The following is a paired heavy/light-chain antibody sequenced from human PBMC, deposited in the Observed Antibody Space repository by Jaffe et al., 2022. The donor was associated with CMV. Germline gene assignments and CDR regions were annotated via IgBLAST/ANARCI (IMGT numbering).Heavy chain of an antibody. V-gene: IGHV1-69*01. CDR3: ARLVVVVPAANLLYGMDV. D-gene: IGHD2-2*01. CDR2: IIPIFGTA. Sequence: QVQLVQSGAEVKKPGSSVKVSCKASGGTFSSYAISWVRQAPGQGLEWMGGIIPIFGTANYAQKFQGRVTITADESTSTAYMELSSLRSEDTAVYYCARLVVVVPAANLLYGMDVWGQGTTVTVSS. J-gene: IGHJ6*02. CDR1: GGTFSSYA.
Light chain of an antibody. CDR2: AAS. CDR1: QGISNY. J-gene: IGKJ4*01. V-gene: IGKV1-17*03. Sequence: DIQMTQSPSAMSASVGDRVTITCRASQGISNYLAWFQQKPGKVPKRLIYAASSLQSGVPSRFSGSGSGTEFTLTISSLQPEDFATYYCLQHNSYPLTFGGGTKVEIK. CDR3: LQHNSYPLT.